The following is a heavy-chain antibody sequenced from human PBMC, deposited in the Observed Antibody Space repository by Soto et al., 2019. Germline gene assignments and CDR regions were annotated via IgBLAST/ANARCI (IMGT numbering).Heavy chain of an antibody. CDR1: GDTFTFYS. D-gene: IGHD3-10*01. V-gene: IGHV1-69*02. CDR2: INPILSMS. CDR3: ASSYGSGYRAFDY. Sequence: QVQLVQSGAEVKKPGSSVRVSCKASGDTFTFYSINWVRQAPGLGLEWMGRINPILSMSNYAQRFQGRVTMTEDKSTSTAYMELSSLGSEDTAMYYCASSYGSGYRAFDYWGQGALVTVSS. J-gene: IGHJ4*02.